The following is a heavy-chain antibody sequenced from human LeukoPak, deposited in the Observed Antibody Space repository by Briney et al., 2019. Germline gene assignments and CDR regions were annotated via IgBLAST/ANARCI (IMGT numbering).Heavy chain of an antibody. CDR1: GGTFSSYA. CDR2: IIPIFGTA. J-gene: IGHJ4*02. V-gene: IGHV1-69*05. CDR3: AIESGSYFGLRYFDY. D-gene: IGHD1-26*01. Sequence: SVKVSCKASGGTFSSYAISWVRQAPGQGLEWMGRIIPIFGTANYAQKLQGRVTITTDESTSAACMELSSLRSEDTAVYYCAIESGSYFGLRYFDYWGQGTLVTVSS.